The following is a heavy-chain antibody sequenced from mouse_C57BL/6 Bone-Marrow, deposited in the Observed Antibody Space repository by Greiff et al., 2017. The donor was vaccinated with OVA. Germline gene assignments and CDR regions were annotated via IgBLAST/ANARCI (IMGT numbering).Heavy chain of an antibody. CDR2: IDPSDSYT. V-gene: IGHV1-50*01. D-gene: IGHD2-4*01. Sequence: VQLQQPGAELVKPGASVKLSCKASGYTFTSYWMQWVKQRPGQGLEWIGEIDPSDSYTNYNQKFKGKATLTVDTSSSTAYMQLSSLTSEDSAVYYCAREGDYPPMDYWGQGTSVTVSS. CDR1: GYTFTSYW. J-gene: IGHJ4*01. CDR3: AREGDYPPMDY.